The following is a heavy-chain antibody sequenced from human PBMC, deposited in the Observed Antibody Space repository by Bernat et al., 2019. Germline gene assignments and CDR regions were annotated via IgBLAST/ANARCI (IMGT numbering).Heavy chain of an antibody. CDR1: GFTFSSYG. V-gene: IGHV3-30*18. J-gene: IGHJ2*01. Sequence: QVQLVESGGGVVQPGRSLRLSCAASGFTFSSYGMHWVRQAPGKGLEWVAVISYDGSNKYYADSAKGRFTISRDNSKNTLYLQMNSLRAEDTAVYYCAKDRTVRRGWYFDLWGRGTLVTVSS. CDR3: AKDRTVRRGWYFDL. D-gene: IGHD3-10*01. CDR2: ISYDGSNK.